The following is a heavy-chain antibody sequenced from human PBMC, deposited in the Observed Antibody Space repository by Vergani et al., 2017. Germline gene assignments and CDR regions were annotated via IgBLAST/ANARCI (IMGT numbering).Heavy chain of an antibody. Sequence: EVQLVESGGGLVQPGGSLKLSCAASGFTFSGSAMHWVRQASGKGLEWVGRIRSKANSYATAYAASVKGRFTISRDDSKNTAYLQMDSLKTEDTAVYYCTGRTTVTTTGVDYWGQGTLVTVSS. J-gene: IGHJ4*02. V-gene: IGHV3-73*02. CDR3: TGRTTVTTTGVDY. D-gene: IGHD4-11*01. CDR2: IRSKANSYAT. CDR1: GFTFSGSA.